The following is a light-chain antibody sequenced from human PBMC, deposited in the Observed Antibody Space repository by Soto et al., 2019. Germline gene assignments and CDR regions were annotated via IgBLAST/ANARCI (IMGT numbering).Light chain of an antibody. CDR3: QQYNNWPQA. CDR1: QSVSSN. Sequence: EIVMTQSPATLSVSPGARATLSCRASQSVSSNLAWYQQKPGQAPRLLIYGASTRATGIPARFSGSVSGTEFTLTISSLQYEDLAVYYCQQYNNWPQAFGQGTKVEIK. J-gene: IGKJ1*01. CDR2: GAS. V-gene: IGKV3-15*01.